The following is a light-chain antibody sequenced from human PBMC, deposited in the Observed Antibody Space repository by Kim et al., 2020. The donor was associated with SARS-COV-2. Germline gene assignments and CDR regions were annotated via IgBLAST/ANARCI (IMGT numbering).Light chain of an antibody. J-gene: IGLJ2*01. CDR3: GADHGGGSDLVWI. V-gene: IGLV9-49*01. CDR1: SGYSNYK. Sequence: QPVLTQPPSASASLGASVTLTCTLNSGYSNYKVGWYQQRPGKDPRFVMRVGTGGIVGSKGDGIPDRFSVLGSGLNRYLTIKNIQEEDEGDYHCGADHGGGSDLVWIFGGGTQLTVL. CDR2: VGTGGIVG.